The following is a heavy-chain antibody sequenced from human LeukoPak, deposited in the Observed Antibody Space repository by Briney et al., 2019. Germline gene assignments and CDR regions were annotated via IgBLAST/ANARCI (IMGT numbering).Heavy chain of an antibody. CDR2: IKHDGSEK. D-gene: IGHD3-10*01. CDR3: ARDHYSMVRGLDAFDI. Sequence: GGSLRLSCAASGFTFSGYWMSWVRQAPGKGLEWVANIKHDGSEKYYVDSVKGRFTISRDNAKNSLYLQMNSLRAEDTAVYYCARDHYSMVRGLDAFDIWGQGTMVTVSS. CDR1: GFTFSGYW. V-gene: IGHV3-7*05. J-gene: IGHJ3*02.